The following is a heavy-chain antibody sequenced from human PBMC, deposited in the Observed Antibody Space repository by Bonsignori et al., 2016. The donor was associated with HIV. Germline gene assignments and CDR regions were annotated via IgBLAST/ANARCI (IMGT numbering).Heavy chain of an antibody. CDR2: INHSGST. Sequence: WIRQPPGKGLEWIGEINHSGSTNYNPSLKSRVTISVDTSKNQFSLKLSSVTAADTAVYYCARGLRGVLGGSSHAFDIWGQGTMVTVSS. D-gene: IGHD3-16*01. V-gene: IGHV4-34*01. CDR3: ARGLRGVLGGSSHAFDI. J-gene: IGHJ3*02.